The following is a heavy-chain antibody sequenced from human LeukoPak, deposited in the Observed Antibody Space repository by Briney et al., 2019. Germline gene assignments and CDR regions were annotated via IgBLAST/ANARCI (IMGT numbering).Heavy chain of an antibody. J-gene: IGHJ4*02. D-gene: IGHD4-17*01. Sequence: SQTLSHTCAISGDSVSSNSAALNWVRQSPSRGLEWLGRTYYRSKWYNDYAESVKSRITINPDTSKNQFSLQLNSVTPEDTAVYYCARNADYGDSNPFDYWGQGTLVTVSS. CDR3: ARNADYGDSNPFDY. V-gene: IGHV6-1*01. CDR1: GDSVSSNSAA. CDR2: TYYRSKWYN.